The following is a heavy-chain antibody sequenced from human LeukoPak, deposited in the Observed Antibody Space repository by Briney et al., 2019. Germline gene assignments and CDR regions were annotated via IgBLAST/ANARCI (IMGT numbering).Heavy chain of an antibody. CDR2: IYYSGST. CDR3: ARHEYGLLDY. CDR1: SGSISSSSYY. Sequence: SETLSLTCTVSSGSISSSSYYWGWIRQPPGKGLEWIGSIYYSGSTYYNPSLKSRVTIPVDTSKNQFSLKLSSVTAADTAVYYCARHEYGLLDYWGQGTLVTVSS. D-gene: IGHD4/OR15-4a*01. J-gene: IGHJ4*02. V-gene: IGHV4-39*01.